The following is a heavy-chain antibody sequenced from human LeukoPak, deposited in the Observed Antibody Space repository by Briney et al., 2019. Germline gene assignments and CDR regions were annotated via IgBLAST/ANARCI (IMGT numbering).Heavy chain of an antibody. J-gene: IGHJ4*02. CDR2: IYYSGST. CDR3: ARGGGGSGSYYIYDFDY. V-gene: IGHV4-61*08. Sequence: SETLSLTCTVSGGSVRSGDYYWSWIRQPPGKGLEWIGYIYYSGSTNYNPSLKSRVTISVDTSKNQFSLKLSSVTAADTAVYYCARGGGGSGSYYIYDFDYWGQGTLVTVSS. CDR1: GGSVRSGDYY. D-gene: IGHD3-10*01.